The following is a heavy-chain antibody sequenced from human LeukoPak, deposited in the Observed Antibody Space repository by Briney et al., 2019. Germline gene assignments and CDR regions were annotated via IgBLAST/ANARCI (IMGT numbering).Heavy chain of an antibody. V-gene: IGHV3-30*18. D-gene: IGHD6-13*01. CDR3: AKSSRYSISWQLYYYYYYGMDV. J-gene: IGHJ6*02. Sequence: GRSLRLSCAASGFTFSSYGMHWVRQAPGKGLEWVADISYDGTNKYYADSVKGRFTISRDNSKNTLYLQMNSLRADDTAVYYCAKSSRYSISWQLYYYYYYGMDVWGQGTTVTVSS. CDR1: GFTFSSYG. CDR2: ISYDGTNK.